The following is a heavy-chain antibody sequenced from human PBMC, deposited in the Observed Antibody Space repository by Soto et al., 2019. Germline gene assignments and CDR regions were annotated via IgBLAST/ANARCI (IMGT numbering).Heavy chain of an antibody. J-gene: IGHJ5*02. CDR1: GYTFITYG. V-gene: IGHV1-18*01. D-gene: IGHD2-2*01. CDR3: TRGYCNSPSCSGRDWFDP. CDR2: VSTYNGDT. Sequence: QVHLVQSGTEVKDPGASVKVSCNASGYTFITYGINWVRQAPGQGLEWMGWVSTYNGDTKYSPKLQGRVTMITDTATSTANIELRSLVSDDTAIYYCTRGYCNSPSCSGRDWFDPWGQGTLVTVSP.